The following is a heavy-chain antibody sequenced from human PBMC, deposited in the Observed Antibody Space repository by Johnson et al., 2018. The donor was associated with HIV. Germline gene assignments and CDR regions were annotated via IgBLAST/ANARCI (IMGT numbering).Heavy chain of an antibody. J-gene: IGHJ3*02. Sequence: MQLVESGGGLVQPGGSLRLSCAASGFTVSSNYMSWVRQAPGKGLEWVSVISGSGGRPYYADSVKGRFTISRDKSKNTLYLQMNSLRAEDTALYYCANGGIAARPGAFDIWGQGTMVTVSS. CDR3: ANGGIAARPGAFDI. D-gene: IGHD6-6*01. V-gene: IGHV3-66*02. CDR2: ISGSGGRP. CDR1: GFTVSSNY.